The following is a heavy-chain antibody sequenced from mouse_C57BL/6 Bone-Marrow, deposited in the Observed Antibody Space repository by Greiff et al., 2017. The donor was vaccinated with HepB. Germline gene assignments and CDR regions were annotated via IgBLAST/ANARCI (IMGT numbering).Heavy chain of an antibody. D-gene: IGHD1-1*01. CDR3: TRDGSYGSSYWYFDV. CDR2: ISSGGDYI. J-gene: IGHJ1*03. CDR1: GFTFSSYA. V-gene: IGHV5-9-1*02. Sequence: EVQGVESGEGLVKPGGSLKLSCAASGFTFSSYAMSWVRQTPEKRLEWVAYISSGGDYIYYADTVKGRFTISRDNARNTLYLQMSSLKSEDTAMYYCTRDGSYGSSYWYFDVWGTGTTVTVSS.